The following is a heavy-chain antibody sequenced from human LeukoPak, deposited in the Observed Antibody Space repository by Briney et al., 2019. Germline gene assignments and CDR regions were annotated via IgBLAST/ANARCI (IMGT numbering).Heavy chain of an antibody. CDR2: IIPIFGTT. CDR3: ARTRFPYYRLSVADYYHMDV. D-gene: IGHD3-10*01. J-gene: IGHJ6*03. V-gene: IGHV1-69*06. Sequence: SVKVSCNASGGTFSNYVISWVRQAPGQGLEWMGGIIPIFGTTNYAQKFQGRVTINADKSTSTVYIELSSLRSEDTAVYYCARTRFPYYRLSVADYYHMDVWGKGTTVTVSS. CDR1: GGTFSNYV.